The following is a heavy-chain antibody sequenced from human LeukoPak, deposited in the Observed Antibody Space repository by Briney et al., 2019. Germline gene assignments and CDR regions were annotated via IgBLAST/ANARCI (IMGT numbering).Heavy chain of an antibody. CDR1: GFTFSSYA. D-gene: IGHD3-10*01. V-gene: IGHV3-23*01. CDR3: ARAIARSEYYFDY. CDR2: ISGSGGST. J-gene: IGHJ4*02. Sequence: GGSLRLSCAASGFTFSSYAMSWVRQAPGKGLEWVSAISGSGGSTYYADSVKGRFTISRDNSKNTLYLQMDSLRAEDTAVYYCARAIARSEYYFDYWGQGTLVTVSS.